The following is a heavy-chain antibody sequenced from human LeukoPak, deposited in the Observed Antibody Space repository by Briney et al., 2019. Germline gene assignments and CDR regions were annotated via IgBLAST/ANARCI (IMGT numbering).Heavy chain of an antibody. CDR2: INHSGST. J-gene: IGHJ4*02. Sequence: SETLSLTCAVYGGSFSGYYWSWIRQPPGKGLEWIGEINHSGSTNYNPSLKSRVTISVDTSKNQFSLKLSSVTAADTAVYYCAIHYYGSGSIDYWGQGTLVTVSS. CDR1: GGSFSGYY. CDR3: AIHYYGSGSIDY. D-gene: IGHD3-10*01. V-gene: IGHV4-34*01.